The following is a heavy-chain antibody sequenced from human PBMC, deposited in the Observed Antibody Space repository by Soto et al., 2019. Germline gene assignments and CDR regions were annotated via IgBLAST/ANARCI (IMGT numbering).Heavy chain of an antibody. CDR1: GYSFTSYW. D-gene: IGHD3-22*01. V-gene: IGHV5-51*01. CDR3: ARYYYYDSSVDAFDI. Sequence: LTISCKSSGYSFTSYWIGWVRQMPGKGLEWMGIIYPGDSDTRYSPSSQGQVTISADKSISTAYLQWSSLKASDTAMYYCARYYYYDSSVDAFDIWGQGTMVTVSS. CDR2: IYPGDSDT. J-gene: IGHJ3*02.